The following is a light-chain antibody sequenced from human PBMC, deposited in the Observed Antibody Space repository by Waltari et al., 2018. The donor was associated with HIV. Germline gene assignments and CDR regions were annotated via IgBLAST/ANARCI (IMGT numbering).Light chain of an antibody. Sequence: EIVLTQYPDVQSVTPKEKVTITCRASQSIGSNLHWYQQKPDQSPKLLIKYASRSFSGVPSRFSGSGSGTDFTLTIRGLEAEDAATYYCHQSSSLPHTFGQGTKLEIK. CDR1: QSIGSN. CDR2: YAS. CDR3: HQSSSLPHT. V-gene: IGKV6-21*01. J-gene: IGKJ2*01.